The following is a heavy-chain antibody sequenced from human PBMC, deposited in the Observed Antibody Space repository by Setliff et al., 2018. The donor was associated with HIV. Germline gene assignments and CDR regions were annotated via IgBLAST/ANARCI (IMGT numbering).Heavy chain of an antibody. D-gene: IGHD5-12*01. J-gene: IGHJ4*02. CDR3: ARRSGYAEDY. V-gene: IGHV4-59*11. CDR1: GGSISSHY. CDR2: IYYSGST. Sequence: PSETLSLTSTVSGGSISSHYWSWIRQPPGKGLEWIGSIYYSGSTNYNPSLKSRVTISVDTSKNQFSLKMSSVTAADTAVYYCARRSGYAEDYWGQGTLVTVSS.